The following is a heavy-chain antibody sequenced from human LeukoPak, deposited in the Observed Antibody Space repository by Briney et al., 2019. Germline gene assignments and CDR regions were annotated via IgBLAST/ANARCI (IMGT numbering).Heavy chain of an antibody. CDR1: GFTFSSYW. D-gene: IGHD5-12*01. CDR2: IKQDGSEK. Sequence: GGSLRLSCAASGFTFSSYWMSWVRQAPGKGLEWVANIKQDGSEKYYVDSVKGRFTISRDNAKNSLYLQMSSLRAEDTAVYYCARHEGKSAYAEDYWGQGTLVTVSS. J-gene: IGHJ4*02. V-gene: IGHV3-7*01. CDR3: ARHEGKSAYAEDY.